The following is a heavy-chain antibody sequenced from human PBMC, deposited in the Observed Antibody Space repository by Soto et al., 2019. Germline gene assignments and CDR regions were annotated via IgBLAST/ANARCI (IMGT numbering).Heavy chain of an antibody. V-gene: IGHV3-23*01. CDR1: GFTFSSYD. Sequence: HPGGSLRLSCAASGFTFSSYDMSWVRRAPGKGLEWVSGISGSGYITYYADSVKGRFTISRDNPKNTLYLQMNSLRAEDTAVYYCARDPTISYSYGYFWGQGTLVTVSS. CDR2: ISGSGYIT. CDR3: ARDPTISYSYGYF. J-gene: IGHJ4*02. D-gene: IGHD5-18*01.